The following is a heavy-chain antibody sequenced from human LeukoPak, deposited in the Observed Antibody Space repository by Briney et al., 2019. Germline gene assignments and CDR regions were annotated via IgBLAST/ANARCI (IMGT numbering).Heavy chain of an antibody. CDR3: AKVKDSSGYYSPYFDY. CDR2: ISGSGGST. V-gene: IGHV3-23*01. CDR1: GFTFSSYV. Sequence: GGSLRLSCAASGFTFSSYVMSWVRQAPGKGLEWVSAISGSGGSTYYADSVKGRFTISRDNSKNTLYLQMNSLRAEDTAVYYCAKVKDSSGYYSPYFDYWGQGTLVTVSS. J-gene: IGHJ4*02. D-gene: IGHD3-22*01.